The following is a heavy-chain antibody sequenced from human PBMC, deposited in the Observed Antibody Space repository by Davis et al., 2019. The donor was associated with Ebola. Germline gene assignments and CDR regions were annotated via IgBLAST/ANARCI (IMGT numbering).Heavy chain of an antibody. V-gene: IGHV4-39*01. Sequence: SETLSLTCAVYGGSFSGYYWGWIRQPPGKGLEWIGSIYYSGSTYYNPSLKSRVTISVDTSKNQFSLKLSSVTAADTAVYYCARTPVLRFLEWSNGMDVWGQGTTVTVSS. CDR3: ARTPVLRFLEWSNGMDV. J-gene: IGHJ6*02. CDR2: IYYSGST. CDR1: GGSFSGYY. D-gene: IGHD3-3*01.